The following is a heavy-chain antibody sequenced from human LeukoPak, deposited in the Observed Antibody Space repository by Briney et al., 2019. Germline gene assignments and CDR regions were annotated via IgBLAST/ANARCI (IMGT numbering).Heavy chain of an antibody. CDR1: RFTFSTYS. CDR3: ARDRGLYYASTSFSH. CDR2: ITSSRTYI. Sequence: GGSLRLSCAASRFTFSTYSMNWVRQAPGKGLEWVSSITSSRTYIYYADSVKGRFTISRDNAKNALYLQMNSLRVEDTADYYCARDRGLYYASTSFSHWGQGTLVTVSS. D-gene: IGHD2-2*01. V-gene: IGHV3-21*01. J-gene: IGHJ4*02.